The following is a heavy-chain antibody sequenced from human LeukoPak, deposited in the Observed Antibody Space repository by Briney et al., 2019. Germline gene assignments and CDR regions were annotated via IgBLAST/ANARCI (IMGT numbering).Heavy chain of an antibody. Sequence: GASVKVSCKASGYTLTSYGITWVRQAPGQGLEWMGGIIPIFGTANYAQKFQGRVTITADESTSTAYMELSSLRSEDAAVYYCARDSCGSLSTSCPMDVWGQGTTVTVSS. CDR1: GYTLTSYG. D-gene: IGHD2-2*01. J-gene: IGHJ6*02. CDR2: IIPIFGTA. V-gene: IGHV1-69*13. CDR3: ARDSCGSLSTSCPMDV.